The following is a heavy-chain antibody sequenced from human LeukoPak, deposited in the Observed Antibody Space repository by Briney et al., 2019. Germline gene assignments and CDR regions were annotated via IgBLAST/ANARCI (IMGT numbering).Heavy chain of an antibody. Sequence: GGSLRLSCAASGFTFSSHSMNWVRQAPGKGLEWVSYISPSSGTIYYTDSVKGRFAVSRDNAKTSLYLQMNSLRAEDTAVYYCAKDRDVVVPAATSSDYWGQGTLVTVSS. CDR1: GFTFSSHS. CDR3: AKDRDVVVPAATSSDY. V-gene: IGHV3-48*04. D-gene: IGHD2-2*01. J-gene: IGHJ4*02. CDR2: ISPSSGTI.